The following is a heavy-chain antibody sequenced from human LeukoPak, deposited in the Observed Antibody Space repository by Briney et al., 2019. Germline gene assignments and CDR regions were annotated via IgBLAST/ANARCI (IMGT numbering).Heavy chain of an antibody. D-gene: IGHD6-6*01. CDR2: IKGDGSDK. CDR1: GFTFSSYG. V-gene: IGHV3-7*01. J-gene: IGHJ4*02. Sequence: PGRSLRLSCAASGFTFSSYGMHWVRQAPGKGLEWVANIKGDGSDKDYVDSVKGRFTISRDNARNSLYLQMNSLRAEDTAVYYCARLGLVGSSHYFDYWGQGTLVTVSS. CDR3: ARLGLVGSSHYFDY.